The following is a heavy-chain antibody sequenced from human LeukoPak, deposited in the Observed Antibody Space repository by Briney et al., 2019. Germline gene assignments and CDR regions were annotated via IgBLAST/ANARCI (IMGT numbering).Heavy chain of an antibody. V-gene: IGHV1-18*01. D-gene: IGHD1-7*01. J-gene: IGHJ6*03. Sequence: GASVKVSCKASGYTFTSYAISWVRQAPGQGLEWMGWISADNGNTDYAQRFQGRVTMTTDKSTSTAYMELSSLRSEDTAVYYCARGTGTYYCYYMDVWGKGTTVTVSS. CDR2: ISADNGNT. CDR3: ARGTGTYYCYYMDV. CDR1: GYTFTSYA.